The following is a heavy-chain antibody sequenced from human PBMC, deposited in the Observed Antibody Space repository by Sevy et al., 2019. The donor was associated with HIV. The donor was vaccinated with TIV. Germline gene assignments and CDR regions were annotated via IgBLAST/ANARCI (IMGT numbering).Heavy chain of an antibody. CDR3: VRGGPDDILTHYGMDV. CDR2: IIPILGTT. J-gene: IGHJ6*02. CDR1: GGSFSFYG. D-gene: IGHD3-9*01. V-gene: IGHV1-69*13. Sequence: ASVKVSCKAFGGSFSFYGISWVRQAPGQGLEWMAGIIPILGTTKYAQKFQGRVTITADESTSTVYMELTSLRSEDTAVYYCVRGGPDDILTHYGMDVWGQRTTVTVSS.